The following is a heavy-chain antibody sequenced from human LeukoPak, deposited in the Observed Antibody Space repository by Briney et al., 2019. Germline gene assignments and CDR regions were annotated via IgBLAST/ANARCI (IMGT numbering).Heavy chain of an antibody. Sequence: GGSLRLSCAASGFTFSSYAMSWVRQAPGKGLEWVSDISGSGRGGSTHYADSVKGRFTISRDNSKNTLYLQMNSLRAEDTALYYCARDFRTNYYYYMDVWGKGTTVTVSS. CDR2: ISGSGRGGST. D-gene: IGHD1-14*01. CDR3: ARDFRTNYYYYMDV. CDR1: GFTFSSYA. J-gene: IGHJ6*03. V-gene: IGHV3-23*01.